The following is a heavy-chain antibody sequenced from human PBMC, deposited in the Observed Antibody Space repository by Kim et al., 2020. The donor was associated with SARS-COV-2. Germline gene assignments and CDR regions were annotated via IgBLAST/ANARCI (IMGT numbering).Heavy chain of an antibody. V-gene: IGHV4-31*02. CDR2: RT. J-gene: IGHJ4*02. Sequence: RTYSNPSLKSRFTISLDTSKNQFSLKLSSVTAADTAVYYCARGGYVEYDYWGQGTLVTVSS. CDR3: ARGGYVEYDY. D-gene: IGHD3-16*01.